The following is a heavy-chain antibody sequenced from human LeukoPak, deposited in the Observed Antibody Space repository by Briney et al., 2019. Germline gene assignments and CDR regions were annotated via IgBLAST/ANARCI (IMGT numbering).Heavy chain of an antibody. CDR2: IRSKADNYAT. D-gene: IGHD5-24*01. Sequence: GSLRLSCAASGFTFSGSPILWVRQASGKGLEWVGRIRSKADNYATAYAASVQGRCTISRDDSKNTAYLQLNSLKIEDTAVYYCTQFNYWGQGALVTVSS. J-gene: IGHJ4*02. CDR1: GFTFSGSP. CDR3: TQFNY. V-gene: IGHV3-73*01.